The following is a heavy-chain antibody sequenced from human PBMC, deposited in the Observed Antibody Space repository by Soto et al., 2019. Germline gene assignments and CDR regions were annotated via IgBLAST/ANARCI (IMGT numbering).Heavy chain of an antibody. CDR2: MEPSTGRT. D-gene: IGHD1-26*01. V-gene: IGHV1-8*01. CDR3: ARGVSAGVDY. CDR1: GYSFTSLD. Sequence: ASVKVSCKASGYSFTSLDINWVRQTAGQGLEWMGWMEPSTGRTGYAQKFQGRVTMTRDTSINTAYMELTTLTSDDTAFYYCARGVSAGVDYWGQGSLVTVSS. J-gene: IGHJ4*02.